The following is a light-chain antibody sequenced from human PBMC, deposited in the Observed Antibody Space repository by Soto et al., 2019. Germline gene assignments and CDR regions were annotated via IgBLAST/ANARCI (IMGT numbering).Light chain of an antibody. V-gene: IGLV2-8*01. J-gene: IGLJ1*01. CDR1: SSDVGGYNY. Sequence: QSVLTQPPSASGSPGQSVSVSCTGTSSDVGGYNYVSWYQQHPGKAPRLLIYEATQRPSGVPDRFSGSKSGNTASLTVSGLQAEDEADYYCSSYAGSSNYVFGTGTKV. CDR3: SSYAGSSNYV. CDR2: EAT.